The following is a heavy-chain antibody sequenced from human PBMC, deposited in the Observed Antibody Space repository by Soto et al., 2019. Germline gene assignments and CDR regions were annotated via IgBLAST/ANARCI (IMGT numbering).Heavy chain of an antibody. CDR2: INHSGST. CDR3: ARDPYYDFWGGYYTGDYYYYGMDV. CDR1: GGSFSGYY. Sequence: PSETLSLTCAVYGGSFSGYYWSWIRQPPGKGLEWIGEINHSGSTNYNPSLKSRVTISVDTSKNQFSLKLSSVTAADTAVYYCARDPYYDFWGGYYTGDYYYYGMDVWGQGTTVTVSS. J-gene: IGHJ6*02. D-gene: IGHD3-3*01. V-gene: IGHV4-34*01.